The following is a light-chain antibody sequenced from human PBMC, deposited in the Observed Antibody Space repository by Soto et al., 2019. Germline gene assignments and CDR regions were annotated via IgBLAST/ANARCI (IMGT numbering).Light chain of an antibody. CDR3: AASDDTSSSV. J-gene: IGLJ1*01. CDR2: TND. CDR1: SSNIGRNT. Sequence: QSVLTQPPSASGTPGQRVIISCSGGSSNIGRNTVNWYQHLPGTAPRLFIYTNDQRPSGVPDRFSGSKSGTSASLAISGLQSEDEADYYCAASDDTSSSVFGTAPKVTVL. V-gene: IGLV1-44*01.